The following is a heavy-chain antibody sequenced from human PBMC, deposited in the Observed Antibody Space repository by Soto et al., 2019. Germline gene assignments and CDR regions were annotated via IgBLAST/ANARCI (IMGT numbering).Heavy chain of an antibody. J-gene: IGHJ6*02. D-gene: IGHD3-10*01. V-gene: IGHV4-34*01. Sequence: ASETLSLTCAVYGGSFSGYYWSWIRQPPGKGLEWIGEINHSGSTNYNPSLKSRVTISVDTSKNQFSLKLSSVTAADTAVYYCARGRVITMVRGTRASAYYYGMDVWGQGTTVTVSS. CDR3: ARGRVITMVRGTRASAYYYGMDV. CDR1: GGSFSGYY. CDR2: INHSGST.